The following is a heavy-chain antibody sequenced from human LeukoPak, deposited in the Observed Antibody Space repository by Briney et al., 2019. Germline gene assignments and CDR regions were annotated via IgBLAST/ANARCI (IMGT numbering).Heavy chain of an antibody. V-gene: IGHV4-4*07. CDR2: IYTSGST. CDR1: GGSISSYY. D-gene: IGHD3-22*01. CDR3: ARDVYYYDSSGYSRFDY. J-gene: IGHJ4*02. Sequence: AETLSLTCTVSGGSISSYYWSWIRQPAGKGLEWIGRIYTSGSTNYNPSLKSRVTMSVDTSKNQLSLKLSSVTAADTAVYYCARDVYYYDSSGYSRFDYWGQGTLVTVSS.